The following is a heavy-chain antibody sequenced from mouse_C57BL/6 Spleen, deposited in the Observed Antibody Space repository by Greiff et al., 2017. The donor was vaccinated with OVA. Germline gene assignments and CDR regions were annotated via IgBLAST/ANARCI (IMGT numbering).Heavy chain of an antibody. CDR3: ASPNWDY. D-gene: IGHD4-1*01. J-gene: IGHJ2*01. CDR1: GYSFTSYY. Sequence: QVQLKESGPELVKPGASVKISCKASGYSFTSYYIHWVKQRPGQGLEWIGWIYPGSGNTKYNEKFKGKATLTADTSSSTAYMQLSSLTSEDSAVYYCASPNWDYWGQGTTLTVSS. CDR2: IYPGSGNT. V-gene: IGHV1-66*01.